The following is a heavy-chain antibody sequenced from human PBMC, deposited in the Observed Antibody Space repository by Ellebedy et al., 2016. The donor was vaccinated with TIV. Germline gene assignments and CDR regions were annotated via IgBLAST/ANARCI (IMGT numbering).Heavy chain of an antibody. J-gene: IGHJ6*02. CDR2: INPDSGGT. CDR3: ARVIRGSSGMDV. CDR1: GYTFTAYY. D-gene: IGHD6-13*01. Sequence: ASVKVSCKASGYTFTAYYIHWVRQAPGQGLEWMGWINPDSGGTNFAQTFQGRVTMTRDTSVNTAYMDFSRLESDDTAVYYCARVIRGSSGMDVWGQGTTVTVS. V-gene: IGHV1-2*02.